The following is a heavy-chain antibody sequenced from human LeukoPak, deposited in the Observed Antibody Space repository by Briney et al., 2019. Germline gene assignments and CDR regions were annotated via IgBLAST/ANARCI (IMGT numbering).Heavy chain of an antibody. CDR1: GFTFSSYG. CDR3: AKDPSTFLTTGWYFDL. Sequence: PGGSLRLSCAASGFTFSSYGMHWVRQAPGKGLEWVAVISYDGSNKYYADSVKGRFTISRDNSKNTLFLQMNSLRAEDTAVYYCAKDPSTFLTTGWYFDLWGRGTLVTVSS. V-gene: IGHV3-30*18. J-gene: IGHJ2*01. D-gene: IGHD4-17*01. CDR2: ISYDGSNK.